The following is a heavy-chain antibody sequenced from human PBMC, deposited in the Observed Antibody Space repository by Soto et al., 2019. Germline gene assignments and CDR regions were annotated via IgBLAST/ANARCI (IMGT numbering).Heavy chain of an antibody. V-gene: IGHV3-30*18. CDR2: ISYDGSNK. J-gene: IGHJ6*02. CDR3: AKNAGQYCSGGSCYVSGMDV. Sequence: GGSLRLSCAASGFTFSSYGMHWVRQAPCKGLEWVAVISYDGSNKYYADSVKGRFTISRDNSKNTLYLQMNSLRAEDTAVYYCAKNAGQYCSGGSCYVSGMDVWGQGTTVTVSS. CDR1: GFTFSSYG. D-gene: IGHD2-15*01.